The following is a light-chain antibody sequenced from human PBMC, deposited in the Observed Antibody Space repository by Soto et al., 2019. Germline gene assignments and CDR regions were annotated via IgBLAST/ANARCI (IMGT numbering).Light chain of an antibody. CDR3: SSYAGSNNPWV. Sequence: QSALTQPPSASGSPGQSVTIPCTGTSSDVGAYNYVCWYQQHPGKAPKLIISEVTKRPSGVPDRFSGSKSGNTASLTVTGVQAEDEADYYCSSYAGSNNPWVFGGGTKVTVL. CDR1: SSDVGAYNY. V-gene: IGLV2-8*01. J-gene: IGLJ3*02. CDR2: EVT.